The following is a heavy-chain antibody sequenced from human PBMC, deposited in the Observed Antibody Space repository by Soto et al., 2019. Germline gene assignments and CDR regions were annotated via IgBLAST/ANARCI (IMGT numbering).Heavy chain of an antibody. CDR3: ARNGGARATYQGDY. CDR2: ISGSGDGT. D-gene: IGHD2-2*01. Sequence: PGGSLRLSCAASGFTFSSNAMTWVRQAPGKGLEWVSSISGSGDGTHYADSVKGRFTISRDNSKNTLYLQMNSLRAEDTARYYCARNGGARATYQGDYWGQGALVTVSS. CDR1: GFTFSSNA. J-gene: IGHJ4*02. V-gene: IGHV3-23*01.